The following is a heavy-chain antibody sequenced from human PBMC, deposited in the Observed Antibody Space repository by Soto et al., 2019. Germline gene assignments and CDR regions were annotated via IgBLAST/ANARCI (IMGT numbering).Heavy chain of an antibody. Sequence: GGSLRLSCEASGFTFNTYGMSWVRQAPGKGLEWVAGISDSGDAYYADPMEGRFAISRDNSKNTVSLQMTSLRADDTALYYCVKDLYRSATMPCLDHWGRGTLVTVSS. CDR1: GFTFNTYG. CDR2: ISDSGDA. CDR3: VKDLYRSATMPCLDH. V-gene: IGHV3-23*01. J-gene: IGHJ4*02. D-gene: IGHD1-1*01.